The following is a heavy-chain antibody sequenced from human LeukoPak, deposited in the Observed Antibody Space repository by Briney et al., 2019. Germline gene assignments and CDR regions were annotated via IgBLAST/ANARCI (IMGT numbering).Heavy chain of an antibody. CDR2: LRYDGRNI. CDR1: GFTFSSYG. Sequence: GGSLRLSCAASGFTFSSYGMRWVRQAPGKGLEWVAFLRYDGRNIYYTDSVKGRFTISRDNSKNTLYLQMNSLRAEDTAVYYCAKGRGWEASYYYYYMDVWGKGTTVTISS. V-gene: IGHV3-30*02. CDR3: AKGRGWEASYYYYYMDV. J-gene: IGHJ6*03. D-gene: IGHD1-26*01.